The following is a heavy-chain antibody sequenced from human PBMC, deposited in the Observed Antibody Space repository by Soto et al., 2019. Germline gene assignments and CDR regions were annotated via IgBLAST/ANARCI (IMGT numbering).Heavy chain of an antibody. CDR2: ISYDGSNK. CDR3: AKDRARYCGGGSCYSIFDY. V-gene: IGHV3-30*18. J-gene: IGHJ4*02. CDR1: GFTFSSYG. Sequence: QVQLVESGGGVVQPGRSLRLSCAASGFTFSSYGMHWVRQAPGKGLEWVAVISYDGSNKYYADSVKGRFTISRDNAKNTLYLQMNSLRAEDTADYYCAKDRARYCGGGSCYSIFDYWGQGSLVTVSS. D-gene: IGHD2-15*01.